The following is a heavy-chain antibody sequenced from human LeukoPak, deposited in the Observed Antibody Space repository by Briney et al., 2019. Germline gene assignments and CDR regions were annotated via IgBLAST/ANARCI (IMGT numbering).Heavy chain of an antibody. J-gene: IGHJ4*02. CDR3: ARGGGYYAIDY. CDR2: LYSDDTT. CDR1: GFTFNSNY. D-gene: IGHD1-26*01. Sequence: GGSLRLSCAASGFTFNSNYMNWVRQAPGKGLEWVSVLYSDDTTYYADSVKGRFTISRDNSKNTLYLQMNNLRAEDTAVYYCARGGGYYAIDYWXQGTLVIVSS. V-gene: IGHV3-53*01.